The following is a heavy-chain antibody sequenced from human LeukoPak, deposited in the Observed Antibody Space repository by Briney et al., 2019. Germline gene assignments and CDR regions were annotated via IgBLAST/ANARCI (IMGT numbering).Heavy chain of an antibody. Sequence: ETLSLTCTVSGGSISSSSYYWGWIRQPPGKGLEWIGSIYYSGSTYYNPSLKSRVTISVDTSKNQFSLRLSSVTAADTAVYYCARVTGYMTEDYFDYWGQGTLITVSS. CDR1: GGSISSSSYY. CDR3: ARVTGYMTEDYFDY. D-gene: IGHD6-13*01. CDR2: IYYSGST. J-gene: IGHJ4*02. V-gene: IGHV4-39*07.